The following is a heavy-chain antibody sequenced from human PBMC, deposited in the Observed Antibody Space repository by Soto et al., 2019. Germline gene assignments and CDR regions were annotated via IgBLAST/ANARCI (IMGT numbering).Heavy chain of an antibody. CDR3: ARETIYYYGSGSYYPYYFDY. CDR1: GGTFSSYA. V-gene: IGHV1-69*01. Sequence: QVQLVQSGAEVKKPGSSVKVSCKASGGTFSSYAISWVRQAPGQGLEWMGGIIPIFGTANYAQKSQGRVTITADESTSTAYMELSSLRSEDTAVYYCARETIYYYGSGSYYPYYFDYWGQGTLVTVSS. CDR2: IIPIFGTA. J-gene: IGHJ4*02. D-gene: IGHD3-10*01.